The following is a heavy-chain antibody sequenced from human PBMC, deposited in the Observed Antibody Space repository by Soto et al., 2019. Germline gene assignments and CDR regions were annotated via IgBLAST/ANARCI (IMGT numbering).Heavy chain of an antibody. Sequence: SETLSLTCTVSGGSIYSSSYYWGWIRQPPGKGLEWIGSIYYSGSTYYNPSLKSRVTISVDTSKNQFSLKLSSVTAADTAVYYCARGGDWFDPWGQGTLVTVSS. V-gene: IGHV4-39*01. CDR3: ARGGDWFDP. J-gene: IGHJ5*02. CDR1: GGSIYSSSYY. D-gene: IGHD3-16*01. CDR2: IYYSGST.